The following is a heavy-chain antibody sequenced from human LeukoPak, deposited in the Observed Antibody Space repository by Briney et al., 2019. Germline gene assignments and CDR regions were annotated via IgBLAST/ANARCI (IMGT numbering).Heavy chain of an antibody. CDR3: AREGRNYGSGNSYWFDP. V-gene: IGHV1-2*02. Sequence: ASVKVSCKASGYTFTGYYMHWVRQAPGQGLEWMGWINPNSGGTNYAQKFQGRVTMTRDTSISTAYMELSRLRSDDTAVDYCAREGRNYGSGNSYWFDPWGQGTLVTVSS. CDR2: INPNSGGT. J-gene: IGHJ5*02. D-gene: IGHD3-10*01. CDR1: GYTFTGYY.